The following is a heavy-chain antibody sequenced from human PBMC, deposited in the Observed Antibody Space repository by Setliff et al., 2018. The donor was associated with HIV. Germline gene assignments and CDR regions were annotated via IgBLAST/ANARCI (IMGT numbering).Heavy chain of an antibody. J-gene: IGHJ4*02. CDR2: MSLTRDT. CDR1: GASISGSY. D-gene: IGHD3-22*01. V-gene: IGHV4-59*08. CDR3: ARHYDSSGYGDYFDD. Sequence: SETLSLTCTVSGASISGSYWIWIRQPPGKGLEWIGYMSLTRDTKYNPSLNSRVTTSIDTSKNQFSLELRSVTAADTAVYYCARHYDSSGYGDYFDDWGRGILVPSP.